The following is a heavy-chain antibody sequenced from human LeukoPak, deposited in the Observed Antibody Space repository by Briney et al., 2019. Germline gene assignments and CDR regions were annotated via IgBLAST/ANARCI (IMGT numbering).Heavy chain of an antibody. V-gene: IGHV4-39*07. J-gene: IGHJ5*02. D-gene: IGHD1-26*01. CDR2: IDDSGNT. Sequence: PSETLSLTCTVSGGSISSSSHYWGWIRQPPGKGLEWIGSIDDSGNTYYNASLKSRGTISVDTSNNHFSLKLRSVTAADTAIYYCARVKYEWGNWFDPWGQGTLVTVSS. CDR1: GGSISSSSHY. CDR3: ARVKYEWGNWFDP.